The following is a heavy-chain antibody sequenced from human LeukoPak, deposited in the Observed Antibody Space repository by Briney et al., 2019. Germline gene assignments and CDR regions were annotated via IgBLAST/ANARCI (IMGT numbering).Heavy chain of an antibody. V-gene: IGHV1-8*01. J-gene: IGHJ2*01. CDR2: MNPNSGNT. CDR3: ARGRGGATRSYWYFDL. Sequence: ASVKVSCKASGYTFTSYDINWVRPATGQGLEWMGWMNPNSGNTGYAQKFQGRVTMTRNTSISTAYMELSSLRSEDTAVYYCARGRGGATRSYWYFDLWGRGTLVTVSS. CDR1: GYTFTSYD. D-gene: IGHD1-26*01.